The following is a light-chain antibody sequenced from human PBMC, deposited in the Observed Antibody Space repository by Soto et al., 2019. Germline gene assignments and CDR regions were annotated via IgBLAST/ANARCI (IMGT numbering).Light chain of an antibody. CDR2: DAS. CDR1: QSFSSY. Sequence: EIVLTQSPATLSLSPGERATLSFRASQSFSSYLAWYQQKPGQAPRLLIYDASNRATGIPARFSGSGSGTDFTLTISSLEPEDFAVYYCQQRSNWPLTFGGGTKVDIK. V-gene: IGKV3-11*01. CDR3: QQRSNWPLT. J-gene: IGKJ4*01.